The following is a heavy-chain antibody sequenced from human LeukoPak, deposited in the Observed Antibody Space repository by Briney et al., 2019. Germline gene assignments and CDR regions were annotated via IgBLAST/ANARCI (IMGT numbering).Heavy chain of an antibody. CDR2: IYYSGST. CDR3: AVDTAMVNGAFDI. J-gene: IGHJ3*02. CDR1: GGSISSSSYY. D-gene: IGHD5-18*01. Sequence: SETLSLTCTVSGGSISSSSYYWGWVRQPPGTGLEWVGSIYYSGSTYYNPSFKSRVTISVDTSKNQFSLKLSSVTAADTAVYYCAVDTAMVNGAFDIWGQGTMVTVSS. V-gene: IGHV4-39*01.